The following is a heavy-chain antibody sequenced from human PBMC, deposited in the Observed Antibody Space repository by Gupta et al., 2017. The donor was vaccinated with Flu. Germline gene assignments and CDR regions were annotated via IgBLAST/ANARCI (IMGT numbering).Heavy chain of an antibody. Sequence: QVQLVQSGTEVKKPGASVKVSCKASGYIFINNYLHWVRQAPGQGLEWLGMIYPNGGSTSYAQKFQGRVSMTMDTFTTTVFMDLSSLTSEDTALYYCTRDNAGFDYWGQGTLVTVSS. V-gene: IGHV1-46*01. D-gene: IGHD3-10*01. J-gene: IGHJ4*02. CDR1: GYIFINNY. CDR2: IYPNGGST. CDR3: TRDNAGFDY.